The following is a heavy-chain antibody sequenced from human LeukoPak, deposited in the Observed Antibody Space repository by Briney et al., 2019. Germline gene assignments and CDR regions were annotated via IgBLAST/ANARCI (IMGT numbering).Heavy chain of an antibody. V-gene: IGHV4-59*01. J-gene: IGHJ6*02. CDR2: IYYSGST. D-gene: IGHD3-16*01. Sequence: TSETLSLTCTVSGGSISSYYWSWIRQPPGKGLEWIGYIYYSGSTNYNPSLKSRVTISVDTSKNQFSLKLSSVTAADTAVYYCARVGDPMARIGYGMDVWGQGTTVTVSS. CDR1: GGSISSYY. CDR3: ARVGDPMARIGYGMDV.